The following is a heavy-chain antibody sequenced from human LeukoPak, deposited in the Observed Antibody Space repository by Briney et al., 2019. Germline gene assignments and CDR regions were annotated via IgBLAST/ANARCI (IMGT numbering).Heavy chain of an antibody. V-gene: IGHV4-59*06. CDR2: IYYSGST. Sequence: SETLSLTCTVSGGSISSYYWSWIRQHPGKGLEWIGYIYYSGSTYYNPSLKSRVTISVDTSKNQFSLKLSSVTAADTAVYYCASTYYYDSSGYRASGYFDYWGQGTLVTVSS. CDR1: GGSISSYY. D-gene: IGHD3-22*01. J-gene: IGHJ4*02. CDR3: ASTYYYDSSGYRASGYFDY.